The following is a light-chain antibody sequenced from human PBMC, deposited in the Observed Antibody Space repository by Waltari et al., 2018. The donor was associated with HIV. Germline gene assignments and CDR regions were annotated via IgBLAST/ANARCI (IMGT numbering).Light chain of an antibody. V-gene: IGLV1-36*01. CDR1: YSNIGNHP. CDR3: ATWDDILNGPV. Sequence: QSVLTQPPSVSEAPRQRVTISCAGTYSNIGNHPVNLYQQVPGKTPRLLIYYNDLLSSGVSDRFSGSKSGTSASLAISVLQSEDEADYYCATWDDILNGPVFGGGTKLTVL. J-gene: IGLJ2*01. CDR2: YND.